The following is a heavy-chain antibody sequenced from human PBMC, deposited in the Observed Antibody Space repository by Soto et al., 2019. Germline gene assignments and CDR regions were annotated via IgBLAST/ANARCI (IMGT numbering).Heavy chain of an antibody. CDR1: GGSISSYY. V-gene: IGHV4-59*01. J-gene: IGHJ5*02. CDR3: ARDLGKDSSSWYRPSWFDP. Sequence: QVQLQESGPGLVKPSETLSLTCTVSGGSISSYYWSWIRQPPGKGLEWIGYIYYSGSTNYNPSLKRRVTISVDTSNNQFSLKLSSVTAADTAVYYCARDLGKDSSSWYRPSWFDPWGQGTLVTVSS. D-gene: IGHD6-13*01. CDR2: IYYSGST.